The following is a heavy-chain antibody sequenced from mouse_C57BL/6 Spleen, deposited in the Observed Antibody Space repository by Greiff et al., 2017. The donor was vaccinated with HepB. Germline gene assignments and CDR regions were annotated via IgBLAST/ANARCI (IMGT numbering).Heavy chain of an antibody. CDR1: GYAFTNYL. V-gene: IGHV1-54*01. CDR2: INPGSGGT. CDR3: ARSVYYDYDVGYFDV. J-gene: IGHJ1*03. Sequence: VQLQESGAELVRPGTSVKVSCKASGYAFTNYLIEWVKQRPGQGLEWIGVINPGSGGTNYNEKFKGKATLTADNSSSTAYMQLSSLTSEDSAVYFCARSVYYDYDVGYFDVWGTGTTVTVSS. D-gene: IGHD2-4*01.